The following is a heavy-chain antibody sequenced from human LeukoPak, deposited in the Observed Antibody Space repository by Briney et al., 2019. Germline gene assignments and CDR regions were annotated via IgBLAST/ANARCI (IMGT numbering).Heavy chain of an antibody. J-gene: IGHJ4*02. CDR3: ARSTPVDY. Sequence: PSETLSLTCAVHGGSFSGYYWSCIRQPPGKGLEWIGEINHSGSTNYNPSLKSRVTISVDTSKNQFSLKLSSVTAADTAVYYCARSTPVDYWGQGTLVTVSS. CDR2: INHSGST. CDR1: GGSFSGYY. V-gene: IGHV4-34*01. D-gene: IGHD2-2*01.